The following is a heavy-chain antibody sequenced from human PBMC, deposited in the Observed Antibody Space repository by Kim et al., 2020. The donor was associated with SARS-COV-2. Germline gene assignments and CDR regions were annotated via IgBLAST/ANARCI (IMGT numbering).Heavy chain of an antibody. CDR3: ARGVYDSSGFCDY. J-gene: IGHJ4*02. V-gene: IGHV4-31*03. Sequence: SETLSLTCTVSGGSISSGGYYWSWIRQHPGKGLEWIGYIYYSGSTYYNPSLKSRVTISVDTSKNQFSLKLSSVTAADTAVYYCARGVYDSSGFCDYWGQGTLVTVSS. D-gene: IGHD3-22*01. CDR2: IYYSGST. CDR1: GGSISSGGYY.